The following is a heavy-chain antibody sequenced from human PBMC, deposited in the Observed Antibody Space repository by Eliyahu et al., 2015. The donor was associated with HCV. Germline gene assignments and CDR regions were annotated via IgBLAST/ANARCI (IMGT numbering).Heavy chain of an antibody. Sequence: QLQLQESGPGLVKPSETLSLTCTVSGGSISSSSYYWGWIRQPPRKGLEWIGSIYYSGSTYYNPSLKSRVTISVDTSKNQFSLKLSSVTAADTAVYYCARLLCYSGSYYCYFDYWGQGTLVTVSS. CDR1: GGSISSSSYY. V-gene: IGHV4-39*01. CDR2: IYYSGST. J-gene: IGHJ4*02. CDR3: ARLLCYSGSYYCYFDY. D-gene: IGHD1-26*01.